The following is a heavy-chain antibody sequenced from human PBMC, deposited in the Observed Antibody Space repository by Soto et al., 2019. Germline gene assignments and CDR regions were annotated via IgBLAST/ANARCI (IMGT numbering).Heavy chain of an antibody. CDR2: IYYSGST. CDR3: ARDSSYDYVWGSYRHHHFDY. Sequence: SETLSLTCTVSGGSISNHYWSWIRQPPGRGLEWIGYIYYSGSTYYNPSLKSRVTISVDTSKNQFSLKLSSVTAADTAVYYCARDSSYDYVWGSYRHHHFDYWGQGTLVTVSS. J-gene: IGHJ4*02. CDR1: GGSISNHY. V-gene: IGHV4-59*11. D-gene: IGHD3-16*02.